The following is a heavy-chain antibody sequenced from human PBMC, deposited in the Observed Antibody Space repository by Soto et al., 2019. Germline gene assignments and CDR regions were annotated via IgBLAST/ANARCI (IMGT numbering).Heavy chain of an antibody. CDR3: SRGRKRQQLVMENNHSYGLDV. D-gene: IGHD6-13*01. V-gene: IGHV4-34*01. CDR2: INHSEFT. Sequence: PSETLSLTCAFYVVSFSGYYWNCIRHAPGKGLEWIGEINHSEFTNYNLSLKSRVTISVDTSKNQFSLHLTSVTAADTAVYFCSRGRKRQQLVMENNHSYGLDVWGQGTTVTVSS. CDR1: VVSFSGYY. J-gene: IGHJ6*02.